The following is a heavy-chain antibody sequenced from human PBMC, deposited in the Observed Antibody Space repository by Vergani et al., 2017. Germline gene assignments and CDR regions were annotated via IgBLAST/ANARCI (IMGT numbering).Heavy chain of an antibody. J-gene: IGHJ6*03. CDR2: ISSSSSYI. D-gene: IGHD3-22*01. CDR1: GFTFSSYS. V-gene: IGHV3-21*01. CDR3: ARAGDYDSSGYYYDYYYYYMDV. Sequence: EVQLVGSGGGLVKPGGSLRLSCAASGFTFSSYSMNWVRQAPGKGLEWVSSISSSSSYIYYADSVKGRFTISRDNAKNSLYLQMNSLRAEDTAVYYCARAGDYDSSGYYYDYYYYYMDVGGKGTTVTVSS.